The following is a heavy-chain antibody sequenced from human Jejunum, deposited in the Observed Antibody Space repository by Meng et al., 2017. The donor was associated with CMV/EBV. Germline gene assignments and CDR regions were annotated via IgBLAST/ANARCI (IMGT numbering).Heavy chain of an antibody. D-gene: IGHD5-18*01. V-gene: IGHV3-21*01. CDR2: ISSTSSYI. J-gene: IGHJ6*02. Sequence: SGVSFSAFNMNWVRQAPGKGLEWVASISSTSSYIYYADSLKGRFTISRDNAKNSLYLQMNSLRAEDTAVYYCANQQPWNYYYGMEFWGQGTTVTVSS. CDR1: GVSFSAFN. CDR3: ANQQPWNYYYGMEF.